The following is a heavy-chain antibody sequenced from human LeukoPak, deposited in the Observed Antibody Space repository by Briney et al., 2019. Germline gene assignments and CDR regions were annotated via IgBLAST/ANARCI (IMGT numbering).Heavy chain of an antibody. Sequence: PGGSLRLSCAASGFTFSSYGMHWVRQAPGKGLEWVAVISYDGSNKYYADSVKGRFTISRDNSKNTLYLQMNSLRAEDTAVYYCVVPSRDGDNGWTFDYWGQGTLVTVSS. V-gene: IGHV3-30*03. CDR3: VVPSRDGDNGWTFDY. CDR2: ISYDGSNK. J-gene: IGHJ4*02. CDR1: GFTFSSYG. D-gene: IGHD2-21*02.